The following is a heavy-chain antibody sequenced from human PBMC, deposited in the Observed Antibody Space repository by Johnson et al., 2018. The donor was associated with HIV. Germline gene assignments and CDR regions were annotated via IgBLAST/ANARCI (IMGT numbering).Heavy chain of an antibody. D-gene: IGHD1-26*01. V-gene: IGHV3-33*05. CDR1: GFAFSTYG. CDR2: MLYDGSNK. Sequence: QVQLVESGGGVVQPGRSLRLSCAASGFAFSTYGMHWVRQAPGKGLEWVAVMLYDGSNKFYADSVKGRFTISSDTSKNTLYLQMNSLRAEDTAVYYCARVFQDFVGARMYSETFDIWGQGTMVTVSS. J-gene: IGHJ3*02. CDR3: ARVFQDFVGARMYSETFDI.